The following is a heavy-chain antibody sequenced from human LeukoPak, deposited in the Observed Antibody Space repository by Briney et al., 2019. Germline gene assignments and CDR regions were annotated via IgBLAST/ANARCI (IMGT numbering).Heavy chain of an antibody. V-gene: IGHV3-30*18. CDR3: AKASGSYSDYFDY. Sequence: PGGSLRLSCAASGFTFSSYGMHWVRQAPGKGLEWVAVISYDGSNKYYADSVKGRFTISRDNSKNTLYLQMNSLRAEDTAVYYCAKASGSYSDYFDYWGQGTLVTVSS. CDR1: GFTFSSYG. D-gene: IGHD1-26*01. CDR2: ISYDGSNK. J-gene: IGHJ4*02.